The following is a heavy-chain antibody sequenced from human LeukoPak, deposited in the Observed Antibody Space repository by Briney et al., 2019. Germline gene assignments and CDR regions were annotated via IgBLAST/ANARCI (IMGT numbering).Heavy chain of an antibody. V-gene: IGHV4-59*12. Sequence: SETLSLTCTVSGGSISSYYWSWIRQPPGKRLDWIGYISYPGSTNYNPSLNSRVTISIDTSKNQFSLKLSSVTAADTAVYYCARRGGIAAAGRVDAFDIWGQGTMVTVSS. D-gene: IGHD6-13*01. CDR2: ISYPGST. CDR3: ARRGGIAAAGRVDAFDI. CDR1: GGSISSYY. J-gene: IGHJ3*02.